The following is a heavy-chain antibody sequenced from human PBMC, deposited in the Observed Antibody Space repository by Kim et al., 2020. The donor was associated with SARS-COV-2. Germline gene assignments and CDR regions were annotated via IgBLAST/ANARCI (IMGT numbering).Heavy chain of an antibody. D-gene: IGHD3-22*01. Sequence: GGSLRLSCAASGFTFSTYAMSWVRQPPGKGLEWVSTISGTGSGTYYADSVKGRFTISRDNSKNMLHLQLNSLTAKDTAVYFCAKAPGGGTYYGNGVAFRPACGEWGQGTLVTVSS. CDR1: GFTFSTYA. CDR2: ISGTGSGT. V-gene: IGHV3-23*01. J-gene: IGHJ4*02. CDR3: AKAPGGGTYYGNGVAFRPACGE.